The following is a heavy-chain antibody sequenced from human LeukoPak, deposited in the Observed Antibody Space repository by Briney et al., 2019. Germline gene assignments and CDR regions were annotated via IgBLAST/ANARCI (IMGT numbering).Heavy chain of an antibody. CDR2: IWYDGNTK. V-gene: IGHV3-33*01. CDR3: ARGPMVPLSYFDY. J-gene: IGHJ4*02. CDR1: GFTFSSYG. Sequence: GGSLRLSCAASGFTFSSYGMHWVRQAPGKGLEWVAVIWYDGNTKYYRDSVKGRFSISRDNSKNTLYLQMNSLRTEDTAVYYCARGPMVPLSYFDYWGQGTLVTVSS. D-gene: IGHD3-10*01.